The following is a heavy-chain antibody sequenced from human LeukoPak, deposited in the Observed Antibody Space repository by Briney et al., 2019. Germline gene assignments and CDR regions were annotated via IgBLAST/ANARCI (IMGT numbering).Heavy chain of an antibody. J-gene: IGHJ3*02. Sequence: SXTLSLTCAVYGGSFSGYYWSWIRQPPGKGLGWIGEINHSGSTNYNPSLKSRVTISVDTSKNQFSLKLSSVTAADTAVYYCARVKTKNAFDIWGQGTMVTVSS. D-gene: IGHD2-8*01. CDR1: GGSFSGYY. CDR3: ARVKTKNAFDI. V-gene: IGHV4-34*01. CDR2: INHSGST.